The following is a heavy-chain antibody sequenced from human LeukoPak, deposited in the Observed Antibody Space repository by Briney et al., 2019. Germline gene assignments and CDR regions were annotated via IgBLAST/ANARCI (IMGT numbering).Heavy chain of an antibody. CDR2: IIPILGIA. J-gene: IGHJ5*02. CDR1: GGTFSSYA. D-gene: IGHD3-22*01. V-gene: IGHV1-69*04. CDR3: ARGLMGYDSSGYYWFDP. Sequence: SVKVSCKASGGTFSSYAISWVRQAPGQGLEWMGRIIPILGIANYAQKFQGRVTITADKSTSTAYMELSSLRSEDTAVYYCARGLMGYDSSGYYWFDPWGQGTLVTVSS.